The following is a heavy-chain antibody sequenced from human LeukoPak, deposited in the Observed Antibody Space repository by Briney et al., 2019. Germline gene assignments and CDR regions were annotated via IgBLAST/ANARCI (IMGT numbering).Heavy chain of an antibody. J-gene: IGHJ3*02. CDR1: GGSVSSGSYY. CDR2: IYNSGST. D-gene: IGHD2-21*02. CDR3: ARDLRGYCGYNCYSDAFDI. V-gene: IGHV4-61*01. Sequence: SETLSLTCTVSGGSVSSGSYYWSWIRQPPGKGLEWIGCIYNSGSTRHNPSLKSRVTISVDTSKNQFSLRLRSVTAADAAVYYCARDLRGYCGYNCYSDAFDIWGQGIMVTVSS.